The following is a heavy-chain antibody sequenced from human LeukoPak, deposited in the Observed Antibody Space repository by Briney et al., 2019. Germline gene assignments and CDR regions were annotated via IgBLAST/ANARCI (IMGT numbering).Heavy chain of an antibody. D-gene: IGHD6-13*01. CDR2: ISGSGGST. V-gene: IGHV3-23*01. CDR1: GFTFSSYA. CDR3: AKGGSYSSSWYDY. Sequence: GGSLRLSCAASGFTFSSYAMHWVRQAPGKGLEWVSAISGSGGSTYYADSVKGRFTISRDNSKNTLYLQMNSLRAEDTAVYYCAKGGSYSSSWYDYWGQGTLVTVSS. J-gene: IGHJ4*02.